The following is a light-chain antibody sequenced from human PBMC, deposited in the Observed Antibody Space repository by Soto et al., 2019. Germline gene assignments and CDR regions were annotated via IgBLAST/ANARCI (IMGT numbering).Light chain of an antibody. CDR1: QTISSW. V-gene: IGKV1-5*03. CDR2: KAS. Sequence: DIQMTQSPSTLSGSVGDRVTITCRASQTISSWLAWYQQKPGKAPKLLIYKASTLKSGVPSRFSGSGSGTEFSLTISSLQPDDFAIYYCQQYNRYSWTFGQGTKVDIK. CDR3: QQYNRYSWT. J-gene: IGKJ1*01.